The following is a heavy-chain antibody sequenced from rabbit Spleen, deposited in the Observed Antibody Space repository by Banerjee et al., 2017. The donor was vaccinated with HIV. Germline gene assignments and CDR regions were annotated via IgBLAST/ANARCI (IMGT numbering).Heavy chain of an antibody. J-gene: IGHJ6*01. CDR1: GFDFSRGYD. Sequence: QSLEESGGGLVKPGASLTLTCTVSGFDFSRGYDMCWVRQAPGKGLEWIACIYAGSSGTSYYASWAKGRFTISKTSSTTVTLQMTSLTVADTATYFCARDTGTSFSTYGMDLWGPGTLVTVS. D-gene: IGHD8-1*01. V-gene: IGHV1S40*01. CDR3: ARDTGTSFSTYGMDL. CDR2: IYAGSSGTS.